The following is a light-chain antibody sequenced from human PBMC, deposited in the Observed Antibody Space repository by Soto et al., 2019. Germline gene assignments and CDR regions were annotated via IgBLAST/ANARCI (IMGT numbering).Light chain of an antibody. CDR1: SSKVGAGYD. CDR3: QSYDSSLSAGYV. CDR2: CNN. V-gene: IGLV1-40*01. Sequence: QSVLTQPPPVSGAPGQRVTISCPGNSSKVGAGYDVHWYQQLPGTAPKLPIYCNNNRPSGVPDRFSGSKSGPSASLAITGLQAEDEADYYCQSYDSSLSAGYVFGTGTKVTVL. J-gene: IGLJ1*01.